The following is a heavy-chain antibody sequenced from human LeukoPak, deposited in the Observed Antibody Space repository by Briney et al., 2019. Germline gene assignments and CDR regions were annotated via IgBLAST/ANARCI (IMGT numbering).Heavy chain of an antibody. CDR2: IYPGDSDT. V-gene: IGHV5-51*01. CDR3: GRHARMGATQSNFDY. CDR1: GYSFSTYW. D-gene: IGHD1-26*01. J-gene: IGHJ4*02. Sequence: PGESLKISCKGSGYSFSTYWIGWVRQMPGKGLEWVGIIYPGDSDTRYNPSLQGQVTISADQSTNTAYLQWSSLKASDTAIYYCGRHARMGATQSNFDYWGQGTLVTVSS.